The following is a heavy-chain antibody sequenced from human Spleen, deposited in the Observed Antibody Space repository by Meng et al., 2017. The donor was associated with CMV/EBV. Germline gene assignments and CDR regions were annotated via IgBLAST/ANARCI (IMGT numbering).Heavy chain of an antibody. CDR3: ARDVSSTSWYRLDY. J-gene: IGHJ4*02. CDR2: IYVDGGT. D-gene: IGHD6-13*01. V-gene: IGHV3-66*01. CDR1: GFIVSTNY. Sequence: GESLKISCAASGFIVSTNYMSWVRQAPGKGLEWVSVIYVDGGTYYADSVKGRFTISRDNAKNSLYLQMHSLRAEDTAVYYCARDVSSTSWYRLDYWGQGTLVTVSS.